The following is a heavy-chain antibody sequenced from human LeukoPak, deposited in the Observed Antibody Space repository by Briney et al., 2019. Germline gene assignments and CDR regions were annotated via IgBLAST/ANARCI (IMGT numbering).Heavy chain of an antibody. CDR3: ARAPLARYCTNGVCYTIYYYGMDV. CDR2: INHSGST. D-gene: IGHD2-8*01. J-gene: IGHJ6*02. V-gene: IGHV4-34*01. CDR1: GGSFSGYY. Sequence: SETLSLTCAVYGGSFSGYYWSWLRQPPGKGLEWIGEINHSGSTNYNPSLKSRVTISVDTSKNQFSLKLSSVTAADTAVYYCARAPLARYCTNGVCYTIYYYGMDVWGQGTTVTVSS.